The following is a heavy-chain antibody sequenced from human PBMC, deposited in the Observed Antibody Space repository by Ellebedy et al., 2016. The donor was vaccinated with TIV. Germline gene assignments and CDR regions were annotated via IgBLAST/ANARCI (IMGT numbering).Heavy chain of an antibody. CDR3: AREGYTLMVY. Sequence: SVKVSXXTSGGTFNSYAINWVRQAPGQGLEWMGGLTPNFGTANIPQRLQGRVTITADEFTNTVYLQLSSLRSDDTAVYYCAREGYTLMVYWGQGTRVTVSS. D-gene: IGHD5-18*01. J-gene: IGHJ4*02. CDR1: GGTFNSYA. CDR2: LTPNFGTA. V-gene: IGHV1-69*13.